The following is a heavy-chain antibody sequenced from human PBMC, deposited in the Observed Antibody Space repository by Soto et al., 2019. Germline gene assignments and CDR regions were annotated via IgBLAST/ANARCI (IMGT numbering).Heavy chain of an antibody. J-gene: IGHJ4*02. Sequence: QVQLVQSGAEVKKPGASVKVSCKASGYMFSNYDIIWVRQATGQGLEWMGWMNPDSDKTDYAQKFQGRVTMTGNTSISTAYMALTALTYEDTAIYYCARPGARYCGGDCYSSHWGKGTLVNVSS. D-gene: IGHD2-21*02. CDR3: ARPGARYCGGDCYSSH. CDR1: GYMFSNYD. V-gene: IGHV1-8*01. CDR2: MNPDSDKT.